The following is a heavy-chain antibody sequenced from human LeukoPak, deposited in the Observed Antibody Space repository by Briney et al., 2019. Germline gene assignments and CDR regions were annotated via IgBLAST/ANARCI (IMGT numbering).Heavy chain of an antibody. V-gene: IGHV4-59*01. CDR3: ASSKTNGDSSGWYAWFDP. CDR2: IYYSWST. CDR1: GGSISSYY. D-gene: IGHD6-19*01. Sequence: SETLSLTCTVSGGSISSYYWSWIRQPPGKGLEWIGYIYYSWSTKYNPSLKSRVSISVDTSKNQFSLKLSSATAADTAVYYCASSKTNGDSSGWYAWFDPWGQGTLVTVS. J-gene: IGHJ5*02.